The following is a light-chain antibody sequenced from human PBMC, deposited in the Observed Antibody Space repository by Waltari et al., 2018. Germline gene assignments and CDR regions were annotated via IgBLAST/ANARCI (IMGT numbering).Light chain of an antibody. CDR3: QAGHSSGSYVL. CDR2: KDS. CDR1: ELAKQY. V-gene: IGLV3-25*03. Sequence: SYELTQPPSVSLCPGQTARITCSGDELAKQYAYWYQQKPGQAPVLVIYKDSERPAGIRERFSSASSGTAFTLSISGYQAEDEAEYYCQAGHSSGSYVLFGGGTKVTVL. J-gene: IGLJ2*01.